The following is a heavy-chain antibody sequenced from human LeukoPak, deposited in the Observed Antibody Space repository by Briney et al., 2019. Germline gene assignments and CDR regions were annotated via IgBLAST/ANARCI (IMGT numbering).Heavy chain of an antibody. V-gene: IGHV4-59*01. Sequence: SETLSLTCTVSSGSISRYHWSWIRQPPGKGLEWIAYTHYSGNSNYNPSLKSRISISVDTSKNQFSLKLNSVTAADTAVYYCARDVHLLGYCSSTSCHHDAFDIWGQGTMVTVSS. CDR3: ARDVHLLGYCSSTSCHHDAFDI. D-gene: IGHD2-2*01. CDR2: THYSGNS. J-gene: IGHJ3*02. CDR1: SGSISRYH.